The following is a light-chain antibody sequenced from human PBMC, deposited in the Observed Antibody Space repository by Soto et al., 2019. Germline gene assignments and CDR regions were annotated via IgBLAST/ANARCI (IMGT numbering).Light chain of an antibody. V-gene: IGLV1-40*01. CDR1: NSNIGADYG. Sequence: QSVLTQPPSVSGAPGQRVTISCTGTNSNIGADYGVQWYQQFPRTAPKLLIYGNNNRPSGVSDRFSGSKSATSASLAITGLQPGDEADYYCQSYDSNLVGLVFGAGTKVTVL. J-gene: IGLJ3*02. CDR2: GNN. CDR3: QSYDSNLVGLV.